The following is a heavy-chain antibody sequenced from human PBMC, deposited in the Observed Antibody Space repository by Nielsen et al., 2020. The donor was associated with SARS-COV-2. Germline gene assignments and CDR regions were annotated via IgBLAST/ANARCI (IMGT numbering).Heavy chain of an antibody. CDR1: GSTFSTYW. CDR2: IYPGDSDT. V-gene: IGHV5-51*01. CDR3: ARHDGDGLLGY. D-gene: IGHD5-24*01. J-gene: IGHJ4*02. Sequence: GGSLRLSCKTSGSTFSTYWIGWVRQMPGKGLEWMGIIYPGDSDTRYSPSFQGQVTISADKTISTAYLQWSSLKASDTAMYYCARHDGDGLLGYWGQGTLVTVSS.